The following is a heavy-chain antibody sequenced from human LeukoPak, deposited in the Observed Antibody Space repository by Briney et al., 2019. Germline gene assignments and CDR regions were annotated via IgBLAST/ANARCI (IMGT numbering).Heavy chain of an antibody. D-gene: IGHD6-13*01. J-gene: IGHJ4*02. CDR1: GGSISSSSYY. CDR2: IYYSGST. Sequence: SETLSLTCTVSGGSISSSSYYWGWIRQPPGKGLEWIGSIYYSGSTYYNPSLKSRVTISVDTSKNQFSLKLSSVTAADTAVYYCASGYSSSWYFVPSAFDYWGQGTLVTVSS. CDR3: ASGYSSSWYFVPSAFDY. V-gene: IGHV4-39*01.